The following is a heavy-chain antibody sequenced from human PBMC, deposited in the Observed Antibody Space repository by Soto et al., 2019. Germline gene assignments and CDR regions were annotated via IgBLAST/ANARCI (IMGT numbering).Heavy chain of an antibody. J-gene: IGHJ4*02. CDR2: IDSGGRTT. CDR1: GFTFLSDW. D-gene: IGHD3-10*01. Sequence: PGGSLRLSRAAPGFTFLSDWMHWVPQAPGKGLVWVSRIDSGGRTTTYADSVKGRFTISRDNAKSTLYLQMNGLRAEDTALYYCARWFTYGNFDYFDYWGQGTQVTVS. V-gene: IGHV3-74*01. CDR3: ARWFTYGNFDYFDY.